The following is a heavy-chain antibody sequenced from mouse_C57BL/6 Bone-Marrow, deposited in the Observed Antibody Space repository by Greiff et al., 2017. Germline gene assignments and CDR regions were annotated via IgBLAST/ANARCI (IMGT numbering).Heavy chain of an antibody. J-gene: IGHJ3*01. CDR3: ARNLITTVVPFAS. V-gene: IGHV5-9*01. CDR1: GFTFSSYT. Sequence: EVQLVESGGGLVKPGGSLKLSCAASGFTFSSYTMSWVRQTPEKRLEWVATISGGGGNTYYPDSVKGRFTSSRDNAKNTLYLQMSSLRSEDTALYYWARNLITTVVPFASWGQGTLVTVFA. D-gene: IGHD1-1*01. CDR2: ISGGGGNT.